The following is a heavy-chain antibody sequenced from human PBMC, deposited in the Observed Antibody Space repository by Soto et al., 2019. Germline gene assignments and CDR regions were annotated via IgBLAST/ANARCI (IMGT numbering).Heavy chain of an antibody. Sequence: SGPTLVNPTETLTLTCTVSGFSLSNARMGVSWIRQPPGKALEWLAHIFSNDEKSYSTSLKSRLAISKDTSKSQVALTMTNMDPVDTATYYCARMSYYDILTGQYYFDYWGWGTLVTVSS. CDR2: IFSNDEK. J-gene: IGHJ4*02. D-gene: IGHD3-9*01. CDR1: GFSLSNARMG. CDR3: ARMSYYDILTGQYYFDY. V-gene: IGHV2-26*01.